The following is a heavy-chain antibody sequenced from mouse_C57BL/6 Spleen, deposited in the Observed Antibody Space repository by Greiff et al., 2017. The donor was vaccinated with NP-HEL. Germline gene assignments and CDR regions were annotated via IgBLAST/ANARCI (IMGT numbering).Heavy chain of an antibody. Sequence: VKLVESGGGLVQPGGSLSLSCAASGFTFTDYYMSWVRQPPGKALEWLGFIRNKANGYTTEYSASVKGRFTISRDNSQSILYLQMNALRAEDSATYYCARLNWDGSLDYWGQGTSVTVSS. CDR3: ARLNWDGSLDY. CDR2: IRNKANGYTT. D-gene: IGHD4-1*02. J-gene: IGHJ4*01. V-gene: IGHV7-3*01. CDR1: GFTFTDYY.